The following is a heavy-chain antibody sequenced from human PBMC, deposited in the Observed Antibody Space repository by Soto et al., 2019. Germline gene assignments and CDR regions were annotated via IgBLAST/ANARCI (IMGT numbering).Heavy chain of an antibody. CDR3: ARVPDR. D-gene: IGHD2-2*01. V-gene: IGHV4-30-2*01. CDR2: IYHSGST. J-gene: IGHJ5*02. Sequence: TLYLPFAVSGGSISSGGYSWSCIRQPPGKGLEWIGYIYHSGSTYYNPSLKSRVTISVDRSKNQFYLKLSSVTAADTAVYYCARVPDRWGQGTLVTVSS. CDR1: GGSISSGGYS.